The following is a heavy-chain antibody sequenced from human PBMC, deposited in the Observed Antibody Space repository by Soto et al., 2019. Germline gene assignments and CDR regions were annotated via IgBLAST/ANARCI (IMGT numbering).Heavy chain of an antibody. Sequence: QVQLVESGGGVVQPGRSLRLSCAASGFTFSSYGMHWVRQAPGKGLEWVAVIWYDGSNKYYADSVKGRFTISRENSKNTLYLQMNSLRAEDTAVYYCARSAHYYGMDVWGQGTTVTVSS. V-gene: IGHV3-33*01. J-gene: IGHJ6*02. CDR2: IWYDGSNK. CDR1: GFTFSSYG. CDR3: ARSAHYYGMDV.